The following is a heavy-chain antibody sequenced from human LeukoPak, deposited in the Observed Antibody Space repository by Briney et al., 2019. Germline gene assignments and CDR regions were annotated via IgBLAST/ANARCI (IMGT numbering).Heavy chain of an antibody. Sequence: TGGSLRLSCAASGFTFSDYYMSWIRQAPGKGLEWVSSISSSSSYIYYADSVRGRFTISRDNAKNSLYLQMNSLRAEDTAVYYCARAKSTYCSGGSCGWFDPWGQGTLVTVSS. CDR2: ISSSSSYI. V-gene: IGHV3-11*06. CDR1: GFTFSDYY. J-gene: IGHJ5*02. CDR3: ARAKSTYCSGGSCGWFDP. D-gene: IGHD2-15*01.